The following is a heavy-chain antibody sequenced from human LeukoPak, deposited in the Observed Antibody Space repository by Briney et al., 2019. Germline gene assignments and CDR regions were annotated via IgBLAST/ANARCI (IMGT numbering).Heavy chain of an antibody. CDR1: GGSFSGYY. J-gene: IGHJ4*02. D-gene: IGHD6-19*01. Sequence: TETLSLTCAVYGGSFSGYYWSWIRQPPGKGLEWIGEINHSGSTNYNPSLKSRVTISVDTSKNQFSLKLSSVTAADTAVYYCARVEDSSGWYIDYWGQGTLVTVSS. CDR2: INHSGST. CDR3: ARVEDSSGWYIDY. V-gene: IGHV4-34*01.